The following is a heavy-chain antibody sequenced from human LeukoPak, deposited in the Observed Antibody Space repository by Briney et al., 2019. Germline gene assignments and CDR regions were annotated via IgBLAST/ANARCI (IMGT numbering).Heavy chain of an antibody. V-gene: IGHV3-7*01. CDR3: ARDTPREAVAGLFDY. J-gene: IGHJ4*02. Sequence: QAGGSLRLSCAASGFTFSSYWMSWVRQAPGKGLEWVANIKQDRSEKYYVDSVKGRFTISRDNAKNSLYLQMNSLRAEDTAVYYCARDTPREAVAGLFDYWGQGTLVTVSS. CDR1: GFTFSSYW. CDR2: IKQDRSEK. D-gene: IGHD6-19*01.